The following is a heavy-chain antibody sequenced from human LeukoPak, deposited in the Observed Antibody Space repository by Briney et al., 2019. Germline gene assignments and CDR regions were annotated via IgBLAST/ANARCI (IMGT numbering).Heavy chain of an antibody. D-gene: IGHD2-2*01. CDR3: ARDPCSSTSCYSAEGAFDI. V-gene: IGHV1-2*02. Sequence: ASVKVSCKASGYTFTAYYMHWVRQAPGQGLEWMGWINPNSGGTNYAQKFQGRVTMTRDTSISTAYMELSRMRSDGTAVYYCARDPCSSTSCYSAEGAFDIWGQGTMVTVSS. CDR1: GYTFTAYY. CDR2: INPNSGGT. J-gene: IGHJ3*02.